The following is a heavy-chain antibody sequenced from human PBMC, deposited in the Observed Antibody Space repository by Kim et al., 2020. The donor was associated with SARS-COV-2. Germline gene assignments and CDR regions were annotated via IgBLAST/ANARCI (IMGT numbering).Heavy chain of an antibody. V-gene: IGHV4-39*01. CDR3: AIGDFVTTSGFDY. D-gene: IGHD3-16*01. Sequence: TPSLKSRVTISVDTSKNQFSLKLSSVTAADTAVYYCAIGDFVTTSGFDYWGQGTLVTVSS. J-gene: IGHJ4*02.